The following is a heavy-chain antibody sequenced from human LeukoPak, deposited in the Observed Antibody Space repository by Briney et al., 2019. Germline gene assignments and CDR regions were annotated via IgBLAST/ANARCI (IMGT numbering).Heavy chain of an antibody. CDR2: IYYSGST. CDR1: GGSISSSSYY. D-gene: IGHD3-9*01. V-gene: IGHV4-39*07. CDR3: ARVSWFPGPSYSYMEV. J-gene: IGHJ6*03. Sequence: PSETLSLTCTVSGGSISSSSYYWGWIRQPPGKGLEWIGSIYYSGSTYYNPSLKSRVTISVDTSKIQFSLKLSSVTAADTAVYYCARVSWFPGPSYSYMEVWGKGPRSPSP.